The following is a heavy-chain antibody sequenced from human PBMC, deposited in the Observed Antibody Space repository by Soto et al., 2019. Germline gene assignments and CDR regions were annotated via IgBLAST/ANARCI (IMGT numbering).Heavy chain of an antibody. Sequence: SQTLSLTCAISGDSVSSNSAAWNWIRQSPSRGLEWLGRTYYRSNWYYEYAAFVRSRISIHPDTSSNQFSLQLTPVSPEETAVGYCASGSVVADFDYWGQGTLVTVSS. J-gene: IGHJ4*02. CDR1: GDSVSSNSAA. CDR2: TYYRSNWYY. D-gene: IGHD6-19*01. V-gene: IGHV6-1*01. CDR3: ASGSVVADFDY.